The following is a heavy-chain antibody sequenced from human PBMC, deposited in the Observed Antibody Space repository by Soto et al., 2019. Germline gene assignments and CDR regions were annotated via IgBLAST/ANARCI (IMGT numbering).Heavy chain of an antibody. D-gene: IGHD6-13*01. J-gene: IGHJ5*02. CDR3: TTDASRDSSARGWFDP. CDR1: GFTFRSFT. CDR2: ISSNSAYI. V-gene: IGHV3-21*01. Sequence: GGSLRLSCAASGFTFRSFTMNWVRQAPGKGLEWVSTISSNSAYIYYTDALRGRFTISRDNAKNSLHLQMNSLRAEDTAVYYCTTDASRDSSARGWFDPWGPGTLVTVSS.